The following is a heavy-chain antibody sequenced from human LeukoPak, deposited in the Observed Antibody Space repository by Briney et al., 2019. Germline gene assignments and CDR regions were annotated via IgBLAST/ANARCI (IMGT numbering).Heavy chain of an antibody. V-gene: IGHV1-18*01. J-gene: IGHJ4*02. D-gene: IGHD4-17*01. Sequence: ASVKVSCRTSGFTFTNYGISWVRHAPGQGTEWMGWISGYNGNTNYVQKLQGRVTMTTDTSTSTAYMELRSLRSDDTAVYYCARDLSLGRHDYGEPFDYWGQGTLVTVSS. CDR3: ARDLSLGRHDYGEPFDY. CDR2: ISGYNGNT. CDR1: GFTFTNYG.